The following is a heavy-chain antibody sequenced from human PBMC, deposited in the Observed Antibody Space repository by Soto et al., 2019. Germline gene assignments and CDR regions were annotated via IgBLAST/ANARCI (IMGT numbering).Heavy chain of an antibody. CDR2: INPSGGST. D-gene: IGHD5-12*01. V-gene: IGHV1-46*01. CDR3: ARDQVEMATILEN. CDR1: GYTFTSYY. Sequence: QVQLVQSGAEVKKPGASVKVSCKASGYTFTSYYMHWVRQAPGQGLKWMGIINPSGGSTSYAQKFQGRVTMTRDTSTSTVYMELSSLRSEDTAVYYCARDQVEMATILENWGQGTLVTVSS. J-gene: IGHJ4*02.